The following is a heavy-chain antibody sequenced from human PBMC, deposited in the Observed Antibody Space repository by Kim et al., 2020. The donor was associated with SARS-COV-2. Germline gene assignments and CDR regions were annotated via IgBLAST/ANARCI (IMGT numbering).Heavy chain of an antibody. CDR1: GGSISSSNW. V-gene: IGHV4-4*02. D-gene: IGHD3-10*01. J-gene: IGHJ6*02. CDR3: ARDQGLLWFGEHYYGMDV. Sequence: SETLSLTCAVSGGSISSSNWWSWVRQPPGKGLEWIGEIYHSGSTNYNPSLKSRVTISVDKSKNQFSLKLSYVTAADTAVYYCARDQGLLWFGEHYYGMDVWGQGTTVTVSS. CDR2: IYHSGST.